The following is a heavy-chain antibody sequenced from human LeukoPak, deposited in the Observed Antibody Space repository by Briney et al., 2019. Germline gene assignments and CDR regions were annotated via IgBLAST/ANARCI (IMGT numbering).Heavy chain of an antibody. J-gene: IGHJ6*03. V-gene: IGHV3-30*02. Sequence: PGGSLRLSCAASGFTFSSYGMHWVRQAPGKGLEWVAFIRYDGSNKYYADSVKGRFTISGDNSKNTLYLQMNSLGAEDTAVYYCAKDGQDIVVVPAATDYYYYYMDVWGKGTTVTISS. CDR2: IRYDGSNK. D-gene: IGHD2-2*01. CDR1: GFTFSSYG. CDR3: AKDGQDIVVVPAATDYYYYYMDV.